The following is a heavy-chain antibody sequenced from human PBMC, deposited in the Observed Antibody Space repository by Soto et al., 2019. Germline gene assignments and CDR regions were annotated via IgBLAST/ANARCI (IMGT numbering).Heavy chain of an antibody. Sequence: QVQLVQSGAEVRKPGASVKVSCKASGYTFTTYNMHWVRQAPGQGLEWMGVINPSVGSTSYAQKCQGSVTMTRDTSTSTVYMELRSLRSEDTAVYYCARAGAGHFDSWGQGTLVTVSS. CDR1: GYTFTTYN. V-gene: IGHV1-46*01. CDR3: ARAGAGHFDS. CDR2: INPSVGST. J-gene: IGHJ4*02. D-gene: IGHD3-10*01.